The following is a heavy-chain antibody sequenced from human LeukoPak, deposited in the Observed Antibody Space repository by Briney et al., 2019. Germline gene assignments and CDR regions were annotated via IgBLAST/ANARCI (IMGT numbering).Heavy chain of an antibody. CDR2: INTNTGNP. Sequence: ASVKVSCKASGYTFTSYAMNWVRQAPGQGLEWMGWINTNTGNPTYAQGFTGRFVFSLDTSVSTAYLQISSLKAEDTAVYYCARGLGLRTTVVTPARDYWGQGTLVTVSS. CDR3: ARGLGLRTTVVTPARDY. J-gene: IGHJ4*02. CDR1: GYTFTSYA. D-gene: IGHD4-23*01. V-gene: IGHV7-4-1*02.